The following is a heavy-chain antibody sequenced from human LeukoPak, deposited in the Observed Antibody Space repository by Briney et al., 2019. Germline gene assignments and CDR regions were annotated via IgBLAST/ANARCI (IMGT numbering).Heavy chain of an antibody. V-gene: IGHV3-66*01. CDR3: ARGGYGDYEVNWFDP. CDR2: IYSGGST. J-gene: IGHJ5*02. D-gene: IGHD4-17*01. Sequence: GGSLRLSCTASGFTFGDYVMSWVRQAPGKGLQWVSVIYSGGSTYYADSVKGRFTISRDNSKNTLYLQMNSLRAEDTAVYYCARGGYGDYEVNWFDPWGQGTLVTVSS. CDR1: GFTFGDYV.